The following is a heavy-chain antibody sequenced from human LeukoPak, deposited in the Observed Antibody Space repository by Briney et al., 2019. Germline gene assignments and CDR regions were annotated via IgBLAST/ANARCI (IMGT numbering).Heavy chain of an antibody. CDR3: ARDLGQQLVPDWFDP. V-gene: IGHV4-38-2*02. D-gene: IGHD6-13*01. CDR2: IYYSGST. J-gene: IGHJ5*02. Sequence: MSSETLSLTCAVSGYSITRGYYWGWIRQPPGKGLEWIGSIYYSGSTYYNPSLKSRVTISVDTSKNQFSLKLSSVTAADTAVYYCARDLGQQLVPDWFDPWGQGTLVTVSS. CDR1: GYSITRGYY.